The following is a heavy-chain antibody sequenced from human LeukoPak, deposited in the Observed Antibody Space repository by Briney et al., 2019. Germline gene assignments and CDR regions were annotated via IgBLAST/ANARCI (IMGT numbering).Heavy chain of an antibody. CDR3: AKDIGTNFRLHYYGMDV. Sequence: GRSLRLSCAASGFTFDDYAMHWVRQAPGKGLEWVSGISWNSGSIGYADSVKGRFTISRDNAKNSLYLQMNSLRAEDTALYYCAKDIGTNFRLHYYGMDVWGQGTTVTVSS. J-gene: IGHJ6*02. V-gene: IGHV3-9*01. CDR1: GFTFDDYA. D-gene: IGHD2/OR15-2a*01. CDR2: ISWNSGSI.